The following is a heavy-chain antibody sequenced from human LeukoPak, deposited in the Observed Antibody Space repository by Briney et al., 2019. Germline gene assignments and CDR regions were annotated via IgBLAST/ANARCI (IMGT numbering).Heavy chain of an antibody. V-gene: IGHV1-69*05. CDR2: IIPIFGTA. CDR3: ARDRWERITMVRGGAFDI. CDR1: GGTFSSYA. D-gene: IGHD3-10*01. Sequence: ASVKVSCKASGGTFSSYAISWVRQAPGQGLEWMGGIIPIFGTANYAQKFQGRVTITTDESTSTAYMELSSLRSEDTAVYYCARDRWERITMVRGGAFDIWGQGTMVTVSS. J-gene: IGHJ3*02.